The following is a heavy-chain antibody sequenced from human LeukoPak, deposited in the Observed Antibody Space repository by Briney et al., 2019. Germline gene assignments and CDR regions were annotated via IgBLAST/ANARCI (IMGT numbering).Heavy chain of an antibody. CDR1: GFTVSTNY. V-gene: IGHV3-23*01. CDR3: AKHLPRGGRVVVATPDY. CDR2: ISGSGGST. D-gene: IGHD2-15*01. Sequence: GGSLRLSCAASGFTVSTNYMSWVRQAPGKGLEWVSAISGSGGSTYYADSVKGRFTISRDNSKNTLYLQMNSLRAEDTAVYYCAKHLPRGGRVVVATPDYWGQGTLVTVSS. J-gene: IGHJ4*02.